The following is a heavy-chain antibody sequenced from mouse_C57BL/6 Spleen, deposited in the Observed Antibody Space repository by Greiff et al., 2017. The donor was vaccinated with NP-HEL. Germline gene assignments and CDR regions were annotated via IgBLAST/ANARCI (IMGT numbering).Heavy chain of an antibody. CDR1: GYTFTDYN. CDR2: INPNNGGT. D-gene: IGHD2-1*01. CDR3: ARGIYYGNYVGY. Sequence: EVQLQESGPELVKPGASVKMSCKASGYTFTDYNMHWVKQSHGKSLEWIGYINPNNGGTSYNQKFKGKATLTVNKSSSTAYMELRSLTSEDSAVYYCARGIYYGNYVGYWGQGTTLTVSS. V-gene: IGHV1-22*01. J-gene: IGHJ2*01.